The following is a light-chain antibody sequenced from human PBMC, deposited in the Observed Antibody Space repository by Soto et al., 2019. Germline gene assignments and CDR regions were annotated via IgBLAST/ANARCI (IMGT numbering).Light chain of an antibody. V-gene: IGKV3-20*01. CDR1: QSVSY. CDR2: GAS. Sequence: ETVLTQSPGTLSLSPGERVTLSCSASQSVSYLAWYQQKPGQAPRLLIYGASSRATGIPDRFSGSGSGTDFTLTISRLEPEDFAVCYCQQYDSSPPSWTFGQGTTVEVK. CDR3: QQYDSSPPSWT. J-gene: IGKJ1*01.